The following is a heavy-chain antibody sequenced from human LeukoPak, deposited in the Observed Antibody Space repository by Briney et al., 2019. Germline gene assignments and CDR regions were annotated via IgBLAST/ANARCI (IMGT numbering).Heavy chain of an antibody. CDR2: INAYNGNT. CDR3: ARGGITIFGVVSTSNWFDP. J-gene: IGHJ5*02. V-gene: IGHV1-18*01. Sequence: ASVKVSCKASGYTFTSYGISWVRQAPGQGLEWMGWINAYNGNTNYAQKFQGRVTMTRDTSISTAYMELSRLRSDDTAVYYCARGGITIFGVVSTSNWFDPWGQGTLVTVSS. D-gene: IGHD3-3*01. CDR1: GYTFTSYG.